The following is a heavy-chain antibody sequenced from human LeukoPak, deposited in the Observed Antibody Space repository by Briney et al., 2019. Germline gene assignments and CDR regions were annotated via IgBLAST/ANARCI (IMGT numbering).Heavy chain of an antibody. CDR3: ARDRGLPVATIAALDY. CDR2: INPNSGGT. D-gene: IGHD5-12*01. J-gene: IGHJ4*02. V-gene: IGHV1-2*06. Sequence: ASVKVSCKASGYTFTGYCMHWVRQAPGQGLEWMGRINPNSGGTNYAQKFQGRVTMTRDTSISTAYMELSRLRSDDTAVYYCARDRGLPVATIAALDYWGQGTLVTVSS. CDR1: GYTFTGYC.